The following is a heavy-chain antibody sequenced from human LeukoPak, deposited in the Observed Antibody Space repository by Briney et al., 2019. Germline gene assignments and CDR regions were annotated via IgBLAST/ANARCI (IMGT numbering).Heavy chain of an antibody. CDR1: GGSLSSYY. Sequence: SETLSLTCTVSGGSLSSYYWSWIRQPAGKGLEWIGRIYTSGSTNYNPSLTSRVTMSVDTSKNQCSLKLSSVTAADTAVYYCARGDYDSSGYYIWGRGTLVTVSS. J-gene: IGHJ4*02. D-gene: IGHD3-22*01. CDR3: ARGDYDSSGYYI. V-gene: IGHV4-4*07. CDR2: IYTSGST.